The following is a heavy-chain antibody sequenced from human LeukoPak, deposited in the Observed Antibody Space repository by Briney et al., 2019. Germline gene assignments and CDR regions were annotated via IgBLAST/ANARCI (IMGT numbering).Heavy chain of an antibody. V-gene: IGHV3-74*01. CDR3: ARGSGPIVVVPAANDY. D-gene: IGHD2-2*01. CDR1: GFTFSSYW. J-gene: IGHJ4*02. Sequence: SGGTLRLSCAASGFTFSSYWMHWVRQAPGKGLVWVSRINSDGSSTSYADSVKGRFTISRDNAKNTLYLQMNSLRAEDTAVYYCARGSGPIVVVPAANDYWGRGTLVTVSS. CDR2: INSDGSST.